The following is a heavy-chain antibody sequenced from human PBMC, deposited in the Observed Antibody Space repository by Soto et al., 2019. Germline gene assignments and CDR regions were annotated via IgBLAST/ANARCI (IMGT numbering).Heavy chain of an antibody. D-gene: IGHD1-1*01. CDR3: ARDSTGTTFHLSQNWFDP. CDR2: IIPIFGTA. J-gene: IGHJ5*02. Sequence: GASVKVSCKASGGTFSSYAISWVRQAPGQGLEWMGGIIPIFGTANYAQKFQGRVTITADESTSTAYMELSSLRSEDTAVYYCARDSTGTTFHLSQNWFDPWGQGTLVTVSS. V-gene: IGHV1-69*13. CDR1: GGTFSSYA.